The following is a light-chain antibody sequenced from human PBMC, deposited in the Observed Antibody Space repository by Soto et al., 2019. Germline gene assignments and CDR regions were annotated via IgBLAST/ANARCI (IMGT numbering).Light chain of an antibody. J-gene: IGKJ1*01. V-gene: IGKV1-5*01. CDR1: QSVSIW. Sequence: DIQMTQSPSTLSASVGDRVTFTCRASQSVSIWLSWYQQKPGKAPKLLISGASTLESGVPSRFSGSGSGTEFNLTISSLQTDDFATSYCQQYKNYLTFGQGTKVEIK. CDR2: GAS. CDR3: QQYKNYLT.